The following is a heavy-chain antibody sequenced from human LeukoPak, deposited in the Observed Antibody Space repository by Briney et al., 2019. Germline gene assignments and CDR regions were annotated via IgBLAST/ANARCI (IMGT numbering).Heavy chain of an antibody. V-gene: IGHV4-39*01. CDR2: IYFTGAT. J-gene: IGHJ4*02. CDR3: ARQIRVGPTTRTHFDY. CDR1: GASINTTTYS. Sequence: SETLSLTCTVSGASINTTTYSWGWIRQPPGQGLEWVGSIYFTGATFYNSSLKSRVTISVDSTKNQLSPKLTSLTAADTAVYFCARQIRVGPTTRTHFDYWGQGTLVTVSS. D-gene: IGHD1-26*01.